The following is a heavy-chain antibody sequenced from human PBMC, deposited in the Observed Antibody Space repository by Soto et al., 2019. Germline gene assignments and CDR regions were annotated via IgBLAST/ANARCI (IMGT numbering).Heavy chain of an antibody. Sequence: ASVKVSCQASGYTFASHAMHWVRQAPGQRPEWMGWIIAGNGHTEYSQKFQGRVTITSDTSATTAYMELSSLTSEDTAVYYCARAFGTEEFDYWGQGSLVTVS. CDR3: ARAFGTEEFDY. V-gene: IGHV1-3*01. D-gene: IGHD1-1*01. CDR1: GYTFASHA. CDR2: IIAGNGHT. J-gene: IGHJ4*02.